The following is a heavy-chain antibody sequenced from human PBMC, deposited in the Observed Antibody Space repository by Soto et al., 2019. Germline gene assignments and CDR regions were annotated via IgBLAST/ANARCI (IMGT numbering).Heavy chain of an antibody. V-gene: IGHV5-51*01. J-gene: IGHJ6*02. D-gene: IGHD5-12*01. CDR1: GYSFTSYW. CDR2: IYPGDSDT. Sequence: GESLKISCKGSGYSFTSYWIGWVRQMPGKGLEWMGIIYPGDSDTRYSPSFQGQVTISADKSISTAYLQWSSLKASDTAMYYCATSGYDYPYSYYGMDVWGQGTTVTVSS. CDR3: ATSGYDYPYSYYGMDV.